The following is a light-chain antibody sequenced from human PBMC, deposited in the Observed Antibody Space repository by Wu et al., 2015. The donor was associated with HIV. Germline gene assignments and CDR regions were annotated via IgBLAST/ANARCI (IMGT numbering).Light chain of an antibody. CDR3: QHYEGFPWA. CDR1: QDVSSA. CDR2: STS. V-gene: IGKV1-12*01. Sequence: QSPSSVSASVGDKITITCRASQDVSSALAWYQQKPGKAPKLLIYSTSSLESGVPSRFSGSGSGTDFTLTISSLQPDDFATYYCQHYEGFPWAFGQGPRWKS. J-gene: IGKJ1*01.